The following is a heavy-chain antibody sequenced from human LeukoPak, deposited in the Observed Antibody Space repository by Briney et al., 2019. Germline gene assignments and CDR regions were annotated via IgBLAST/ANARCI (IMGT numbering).Heavy chain of an antibody. D-gene: IGHD1-26*01. CDR3: ARGGVGYYYYGMDV. CDR1: GGSISSYY. J-gene: IGHJ6*02. Sequence: SETLSLTCTVSGGSISSYYWSWLRQPPGKGLEWIGYIYYSGSTNYNPSLKSRVTISVDTSKNQFSLKLSSVTAADTTVYYCARGGVGYYYYGMDVWGQGTTVTVSS. CDR2: IYYSGST. V-gene: IGHV4-59*01.